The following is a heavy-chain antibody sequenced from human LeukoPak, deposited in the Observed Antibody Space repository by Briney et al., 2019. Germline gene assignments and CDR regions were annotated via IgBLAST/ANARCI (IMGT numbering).Heavy chain of an antibody. V-gene: IGHV3-21*04. J-gene: IGHJ4*02. CDR2: ISSSSSYI. D-gene: IGHD3-22*01. CDR1: GFTISSYS. Sequence: GGSLRLSCAASGFTISSYSMNWVRQAPGKGLEWVSSISSSSSYIYYADSVKGRFTISRDNAKNSLYLQMNSLRAEDTAVYYCAKVDYYDSSGYYYGFDYWGQGTLVTVSS. CDR3: AKVDYYDSSGYYYGFDY.